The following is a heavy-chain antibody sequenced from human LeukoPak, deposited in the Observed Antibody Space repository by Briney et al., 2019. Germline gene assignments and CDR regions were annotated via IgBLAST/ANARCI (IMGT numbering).Heavy chain of an antibody. CDR2: IYHSGST. J-gene: IGHJ5*02. CDR3: ARARGADWFDP. V-gene: IGHV4-30-2*01. D-gene: IGHD4-17*01. Sequence: SETLSLTCAVSGGSISSGGYSWSWIRQPPGKGLEWIGYIYHSGSTYYNPSLKSRVTISVDRSKNQFSLKLSSVPAADTAVYYCARARGADWFDPWGQGTLVTVSS. CDR1: GGSISSGGYS.